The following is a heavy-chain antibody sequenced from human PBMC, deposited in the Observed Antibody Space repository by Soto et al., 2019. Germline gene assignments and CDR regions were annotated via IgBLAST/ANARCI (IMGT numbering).Heavy chain of an antibody. CDR2: ISTYNGDT. CDR1: GYTFTRSG. CDR3: AREGVAPYYYHGMDV. J-gene: IGHJ6*02. D-gene: IGHD5-12*01. V-gene: IGHV1-18*01. Sequence: QVQLVQSGAEVKKPGASVKVSCKASGYTFTRSGISWVRQAPGQGLEWMGWISTYNGDTDYAQTFQDRVTMTTDTSTSTAYMELRSLRSDDTAVYYCAREGVAPYYYHGMDVWGQGTPVSVSS.